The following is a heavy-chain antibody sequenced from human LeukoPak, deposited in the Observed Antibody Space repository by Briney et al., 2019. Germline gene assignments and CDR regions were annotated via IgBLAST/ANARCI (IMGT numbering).Heavy chain of an antibody. CDR2: INDSGRP. D-gene: IGHD3-10*01. CDR3: ARGATRRSFGEDYYYYMGV. J-gene: IGHJ6*03. Sequence: SETLSLTCAVYGGTSRGYYWNWLGMPQSPGRGLEWIGEINDSGRPNYNPSLRSRLTISENKSLNQFYLGLSSVNAADTAVYFCARGATRRSFGEDYYYYMGVWGKGTTVTDCS. CDR1: GGTSRGYY. V-gene: IGHV4-34*01.